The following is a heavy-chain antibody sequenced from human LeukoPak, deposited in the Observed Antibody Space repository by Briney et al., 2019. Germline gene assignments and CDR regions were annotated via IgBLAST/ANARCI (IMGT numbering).Heavy chain of an antibody. CDR1: GGSISSSNW. CDR3: ARDRHRDDYIHHFDY. CDR2: IYHSGST. D-gene: IGHD5-24*01. Sequence: PSETLSLTCAVSGGSISSSNWWSWVRQPPGKGLEWIGEIYHSGSTNYNSSLKSRVTISVDKSKNQFSLKLNSVSAADTAVYYCARDRHRDDYIHHFDYWGQGTLVTVSS. J-gene: IGHJ4*02. V-gene: IGHV4-4*02.